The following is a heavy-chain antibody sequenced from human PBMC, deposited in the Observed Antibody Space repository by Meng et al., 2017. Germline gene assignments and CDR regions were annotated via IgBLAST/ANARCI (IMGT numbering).Heavy chain of an antibody. D-gene: IGHD3-22*01. J-gene: IGHJ4*02. CDR3: ARVYRYDSSGYYREYFDY. CDR2: MNPNSGNT. Sequence: ASVKVSCKASGYTFTSYEINWVRQATGQGLEWMGWMNPNSGNTGYAQKFQGRVTITRNTSISTAYMELRSLRSEDTAVYYCARVYRYDSSGYYREYFDYWGQGTLVTVSS. CDR1: GYTFTSYE. V-gene: IGHV1-8*03.